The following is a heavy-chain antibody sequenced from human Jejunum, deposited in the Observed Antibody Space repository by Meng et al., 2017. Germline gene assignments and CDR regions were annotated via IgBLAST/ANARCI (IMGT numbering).Heavy chain of an antibody. J-gene: IGHJ1*01. CDR1: GFTFSNVW. Sequence: EVEVVESGGGLVKPGGSIRLSCAASGFTFSNVWMSWVRQAPGKGLEWVGRIKTETEGGTTDYGVPVKGRFSISRDDSKNTLYLQMDSLKTEDTAVYYCTTDRVGVTLLQFHHWGQGTLVTVSS. CDR2: IKTETEGGTT. CDR3: TTDRVGVTLLQFHH. V-gene: IGHV3-15*01. D-gene: IGHD1-26*01.